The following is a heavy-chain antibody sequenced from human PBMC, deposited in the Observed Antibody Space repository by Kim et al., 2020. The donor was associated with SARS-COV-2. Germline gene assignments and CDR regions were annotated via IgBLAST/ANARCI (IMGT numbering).Heavy chain of an antibody. D-gene: IGHD2-21*02. Sequence: SQTLSLTCAISGDSVSSDSGAWDWIRQSPSRGLEWLGRTYYMSKWRFDYALSVKSRMTINLDTAKNQFSLQLNSVTPEDTAVYYCARSPKHIVVVTAIGWFDTWGQGTLVTGSS. J-gene: IGHJ5*02. CDR1: GDSVSSDSGA. CDR2: TYYMSKWRF. V-gene: IGHV6-1*01. CDR3: ARSPKHIVVVTAIGWFDT.